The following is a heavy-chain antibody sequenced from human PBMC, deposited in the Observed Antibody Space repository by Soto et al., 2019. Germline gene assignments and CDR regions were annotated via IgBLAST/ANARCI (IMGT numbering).Heavy chain of an antibody. Sequence: SETLSLTCIVSGGSIRSGSYYWSWIRQHPGKALEWIGYIFHSGSTYYNPSLKSRVTMSVDMSKNQFSLKLNSVTAADTAVYYCARNGCSSNTCYNSEAPYHSMDVWGRGTKVTVYS. CDR1: GGSIRSGSYY. V-gene: IGHV4-31*03. D-gene: IGHD2-2*01. CDR2: IFHSGST. J-gene: IGHJ6*02. CDR3: ARNGCSSNTCYNSEAPYHSMDV.